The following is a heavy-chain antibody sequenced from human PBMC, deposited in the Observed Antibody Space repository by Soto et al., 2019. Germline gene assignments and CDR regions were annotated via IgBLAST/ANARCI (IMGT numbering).Heavy chain of an antibody. CDR2: IYYSGST. CDR3: ARDRYCSGGSCYWGQFDF. CDR1: GGSISDYY. D-gene: IGHD2-15*01. V-gene: IGHV4-59*01. J-gene: IGHJ4*02. Sequence: SETLSLTCTVSGGSISDYYWSWIRQPPGKGLEWIGYIYYSGSTDYNPSLKSRVTMSVDTSKNQFSLKLSSVTAADTAVYYCARDRYCSGGSCYWGQFDFRGQGTLVTVSS.